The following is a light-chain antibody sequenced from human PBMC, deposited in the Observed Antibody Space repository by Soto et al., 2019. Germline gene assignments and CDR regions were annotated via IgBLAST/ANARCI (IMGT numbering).Light chain of an antibody. CDR3: QTWGTDIVF. CDR1: SGHSTYA. V-gene: IGLV4-69*01. CDR2: LTSDGSH. Sequence: QLVLTQSPSASASLGASVKLTCTLDSGHSTYAIAWHQQQPEKGPRFLMRLTSDGSHTKGDGIPDRFSGSSSGPERYLTISSLQSDDEADYYCQTWGTDIVFFGGGTKLTVL. J-gene: IGLJ2*01.